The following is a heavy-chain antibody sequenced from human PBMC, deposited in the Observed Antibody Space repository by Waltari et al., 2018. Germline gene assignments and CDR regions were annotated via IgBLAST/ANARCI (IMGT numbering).Heavy chain of an antibody. CDR3: ARGSPSYWALGL. D-gene: IGHD2-8*02. CDR1: GFTFSNYW. J-gene: IGHJ4*02. Sequence: EEQLVESGGGLVQPGESLRLSCAASGFTFSNYWMHWVRQAPGKGPVWVSRINSAASTTNYADSVKGRFTISRDNAKNTLYLQMDSLRVEDTAVYYCARGSPSYWALGLWGQGILVTVSS. CDR2: INSAASTT. V-gene: IGHV3-74*01.